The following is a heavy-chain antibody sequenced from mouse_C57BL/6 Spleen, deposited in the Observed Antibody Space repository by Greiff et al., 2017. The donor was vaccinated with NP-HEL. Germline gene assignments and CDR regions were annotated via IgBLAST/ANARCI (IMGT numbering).Heavy chain of an antibody. CDR3: ARGPYYGNYEDAMDY. Sequence: VQLQQSGAELVKPGASVKISCKASGYAFSSYWMNWVKQRPGKGLEWIGQIYPGDGDTNYNGKFKGKATLTADKSSSTAYMQLSSLTSEDSAVYCCARGPYYGNYEDAMDYWGQGTSVTVSS. V-gene: IGHV1-80*01. CDR2: IYPGDGDT. D-gene: IGHD2-10*01. CDR1: GYAFSSYW. J-gene: IGHJ4*01.